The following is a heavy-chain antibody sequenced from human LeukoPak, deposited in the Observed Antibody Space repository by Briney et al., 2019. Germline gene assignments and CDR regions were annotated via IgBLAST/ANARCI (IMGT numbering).Heavy chain of an antibody. CDR2: IYYSGST. J-gene: IGHJ4*01. CDR3: ARAVLGRGWLLDYFDY. V-gene: IGHV4-30-4*01. D-gene: IGHD3-22*01. Sequence: SETLSLTCTVSGGSISSGDYYWNWIRQPPGKGLEWIGYIYYSGSTYYNPSLKTRITMSVDTSKNQFSLKLSSVTAEDTAVYYCARAVLGRGWLLDYFDYWGQGTLVTVSS. CDR1: GGSISSGDYY.